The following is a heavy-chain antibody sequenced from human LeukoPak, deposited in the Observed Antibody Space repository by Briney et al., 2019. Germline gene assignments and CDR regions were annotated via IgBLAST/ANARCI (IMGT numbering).Heavy chain of an antibody. CDR2: INYSGTT. CDR3: ARVDIAVVPSTTFDY. CDR1: GGSISSRSYY. V-gene: IGHV4-39*01. Sequence: SETLSLTCTVSGGSISSRSYYWGWIRQPPGKGLEWIGSINYSGTTYYNPSLKSRVTISVDTSKNQFSLRLSSVTAADTAVYYCARVDIAVVPSTTFDYWGQGTLVTVSS. D-gene: IGHD2-2*01. J-gene: IGHJ4*02.